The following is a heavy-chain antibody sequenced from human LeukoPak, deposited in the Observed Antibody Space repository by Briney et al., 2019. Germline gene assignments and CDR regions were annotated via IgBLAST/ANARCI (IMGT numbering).Heavy chain of an antibody. J-gene: IGHJ5*02. Sequence: ASVKVSCKASGYTFTSYYMHWVRQAPGQGLEWMGIINPSGGSTSYAQKFQGRVTMTRDMSTSTVYMELSSLRSEDTAVYYCAREYYYDSSGHLYWFDLWGQGTLVTVSS. CDR3: AREYYYDSSGHLYWFDL. CDR1: GYTFTSYY. D-gene: IGHD3-22*01. CDR2: INPSGGST. V-gene: IGHV1-46*01.